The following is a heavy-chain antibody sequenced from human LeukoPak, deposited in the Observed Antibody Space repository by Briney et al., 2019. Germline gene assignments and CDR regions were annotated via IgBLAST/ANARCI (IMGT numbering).Heavy chain of an antibody. CDR1: GYTFTGYY. CDR3: AGDTYSGSYYVRT. J-gene: IGHJ4*02. V-gene: IGHV1-2*06. D-gene: IGHD1-26*01. Sequence: ASVKVSCKASGYTFTGYYMHWVRQPPGQGLEWMGRINPNSGGTNYAQKFQGRVTMTRDTSISTAYMELSRLRSDDTAVYYCAGDTYSGSYYVRTWGQGTLVTVSS. CDR2: INPNSGGT.